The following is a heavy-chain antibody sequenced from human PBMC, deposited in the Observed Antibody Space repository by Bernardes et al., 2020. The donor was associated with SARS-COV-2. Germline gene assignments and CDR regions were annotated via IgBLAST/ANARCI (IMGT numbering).Heavy chain of an antibody. V-gene: IGHV3-74*01. J-gene: IGHJ4*02. CDR3: ARRAMGVGGAYLFDY. Sequence: GGSLRLSCAVSGFTLSNYWMHWVRQVPGKAPVWVARNNGDGSTTRYAEAVRGRFTISRDNSKNTLFLEMKSLRADDTAVYYCARRAMGVGGAYLFDYWGRGTLVTVSS. D-gene: IGHD3-10*01. CDR2: NNGDGSTT. CDR1: GFTLSNYW.